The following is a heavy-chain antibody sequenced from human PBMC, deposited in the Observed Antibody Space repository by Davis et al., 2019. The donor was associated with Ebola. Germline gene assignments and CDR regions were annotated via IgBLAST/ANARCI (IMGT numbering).Heavy chain of an antibody. CDR2: ISGSGGST. D-gene: IGHD1-26*01. J-gene: IGHJ6*02. CDR1: GFTFSSYA. Sequence: GESLKTSCAASGFTFSSYAMSWVRQAPVNGLAWVSAISGSGGSTYYADSVKGRFTISRDNSKNTLYLQMNSLRAEDTAVYYCARDAWVNGMDVWGQRTTVTVSS. CDR3: ARDAWVNGMDV. V-gene: IGHV3-23*01.